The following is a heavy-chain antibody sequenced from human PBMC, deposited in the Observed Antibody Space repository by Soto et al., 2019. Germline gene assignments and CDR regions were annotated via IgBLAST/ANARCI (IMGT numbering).Heavy chain of an antibody. CDR1: GFSLNNNY. Sequence: EVQLVESGGGLVQPGGSLRLSCAASGFSLNNNYMNWVRQAPGKGLELVSIIYTGGSTYYAYSVKGRFTISSDDFKNTLYLQMNSLRADDTGVYYCAAPTYWGQGTLVTVSS. J-gene: IGHJ4*01. CDR3: AAPTY. V-gene: IGHV3-66*01. CDR2: IYTGGST.